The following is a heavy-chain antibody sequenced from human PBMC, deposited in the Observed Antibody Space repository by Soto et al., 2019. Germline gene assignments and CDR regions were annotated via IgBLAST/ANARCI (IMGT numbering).Heavy chain of an antibody. CDR1: GGSISSSSYY. D-gene: IGHD6-19*01. V-gene: IGHV4-39*01. CDR2: IYYSGST. Sequence: QLQLQESGPGLVKPSETLSLTCTVSGGSISSSSYYWGWIRQPPGKGLEWIGSIYYSGSTYYNPSLKSRVTISVDTSKNQFSLKLSSVTAADTAVYYCARGAPTFSGWYGDYFDYWGQGTLVTVSS. J-gene: IGHJ4*02. CDR3: ARGAPTFSGWYGDYFDY.